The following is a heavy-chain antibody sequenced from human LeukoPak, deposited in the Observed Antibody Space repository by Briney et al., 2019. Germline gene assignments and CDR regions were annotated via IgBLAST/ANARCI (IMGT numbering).Heavy chain of an antibody. CDR1: KFAVNGKC. CDR3: ARERGGGGFGVVIKRSYYYMDV. Sequence: GRSLRLSCPASKFAVNGKCVGLGGQGPGKRMEWVANIKQDGSEKYYVDSVKGRFTISRDNAKNSLYLQMNSLRAEDTAVYYCARERGGGGFGVVIKRSYYYMDVWGKGTTVTVSS. J-gene: IGHJ6*03. V-gene: IGHV3-7*01. CDR2: IKQDGSEK. D-gene: IGHD3-3*01.